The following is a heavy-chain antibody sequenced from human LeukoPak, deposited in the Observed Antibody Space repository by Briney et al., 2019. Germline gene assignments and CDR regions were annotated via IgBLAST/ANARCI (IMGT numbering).Heavy chain of an antibody. CDR3: ANLIVGATAFDY. CDR2: ISYDGSNK. J-gene: IGHJ4*02. V-gene: IGHV3-30*04. Sequence: GGSLRLSCSASGFTFSSYAMHWVRQAPGKGLEWVAVISYDGSNKYYADSVKGRFTISRDNSKNTLYLQMNSLRAEDTAVYYCANLIVGATAFDYWGQGTLVTVSS. D-gene: IGHD1-26*01. CDR1: GFTFSSYA.